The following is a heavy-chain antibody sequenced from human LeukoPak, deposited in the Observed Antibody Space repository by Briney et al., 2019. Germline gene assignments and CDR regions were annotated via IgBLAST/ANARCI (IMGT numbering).Heavy chain of an antibody. CDR1: GFTFSSYE. CDR2: IHISGSPI. J-gene: IGHJ4*02. D-gene: IGHD2-15*01. V-gene: IGHV3-48*03. CDR3: AKVGYGGYDVDY. Sequence: AGGSLRLSCAASGFTFSSYEMNWVRQAPGKGPEWVSYIHISGSPIYYADSVKGRFTISRDNAKNSLFLQMNSLRAEDTAIYYCAKVGYGGYDVDYWGQGTLVTVSS.